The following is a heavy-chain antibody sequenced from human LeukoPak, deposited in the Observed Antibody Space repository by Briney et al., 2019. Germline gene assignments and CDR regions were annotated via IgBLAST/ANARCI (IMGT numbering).Heavy chain of an antibody. D-gene: IGHD6-13*01. CDR3: ARVGQLVTTLDY. CDR2: INPNSGGT. J-gene: IGHJ4*02. Sequence: ASVKVSCKASGYTFTRYYMHWVRQAPGQGLEWMGWINPNSGGTNYAQKFQGRVTMTRDTSISTAYMELSRLRSDDTAVYYCARVGQLVTTLDYWGQGTLVTVSS. CDR1: GYTFTRYY. V-gene: IGHV1-2*02.